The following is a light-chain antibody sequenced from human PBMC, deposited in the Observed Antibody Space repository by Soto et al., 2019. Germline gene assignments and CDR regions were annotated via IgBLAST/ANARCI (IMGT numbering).Light chain of an antibody. J-gene: IGLJ1*01. CDR2: DAT. CDR3: SSYTSTSTYV. CDR1: SSDFGGYTY. V-gene: IGLV2-14*03. Sequence: QSVLTQPASVSGSPGQSITISCTGTSSDFGGYTYVSWYQQHPGKAPKLMIFDATSRPSGVSNRFSGSKSDNTASLTIAGLQAEDEADYYCSSYTSTSTYVFGTGTKLTLL.